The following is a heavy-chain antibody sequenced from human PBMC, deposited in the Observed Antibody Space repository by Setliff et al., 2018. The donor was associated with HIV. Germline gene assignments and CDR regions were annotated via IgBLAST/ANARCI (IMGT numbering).Heavy chain of an antibody. V-gene: IGHV3-11*01. CDR1: GFTLTDHH. D-gene: IGHD6-13*01. Sequence: GGSLRLSCAASGFTLTDHHLNWIRQAPGKGLEWVSYISHSGGTIKYGDSVRGRFTISRDIAKSSLYLQLDSLSVEDTAVYYCARAYEIADHYDYWGRGTLVTVSS. J-gene: IGHJ4*02. CDR3: ARAYEIADHYDY. CDR2: ISHSGGTI.